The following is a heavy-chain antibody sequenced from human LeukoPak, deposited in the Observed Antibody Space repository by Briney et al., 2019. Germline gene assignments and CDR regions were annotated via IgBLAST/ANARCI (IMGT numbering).Heavy chain of an antibody. CDR1: GYTFTSYD. CDR3: ARVYCSSTHYYYYMDV. CDR2: MNPNSGNT. D-gene: IGHD2-2*01. V-gene: IGHV1-8*03. Sequence: RASVKVSCKASGYTFTSYDINWVRQATGQGLEWMGWMNPNSGNTGYAQKFQGRVTITRNTSISTAYMELSSLRSEDTAVYYCARVYCSSTHYYYYMDVWGKGTTVTVSS. J-gene: IGHJ6*03.